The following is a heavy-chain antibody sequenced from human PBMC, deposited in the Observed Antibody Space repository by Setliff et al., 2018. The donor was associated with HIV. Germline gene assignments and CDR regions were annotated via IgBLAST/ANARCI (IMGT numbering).Heavy chain of an antibody. CDR3: AKGAGFYSDYTFDH. CDR2: IYSTGST. CDR1: GPSINIHY. V-gene: IGHV4-59*11. D-gene: IGHD4-17*01. J-gene: IGHJ4*02. Sequence: SETLSLTCTVSGPSINIHYWSWIRQSPGRAFEWIGYIYSTGSTNYNPSLQSRVTISMVASRNQFSLKVTSVTAADTAVYYCAKGAGFYSDYTFDHWGQGRQVTVSS.